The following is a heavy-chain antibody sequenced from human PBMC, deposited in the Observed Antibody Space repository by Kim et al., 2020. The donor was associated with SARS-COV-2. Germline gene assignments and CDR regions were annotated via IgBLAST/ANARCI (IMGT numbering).Heavy chain of an antibody. CDR3: ARDFDGSGSYYEDIDY. CDR2: ISSSSSYI. Sequence: GGSLRLSCAASGFTFSSYSMNWVRQAPGKGLEWVSSISSSSSYIYYADSVKGRFTISRDNAKNSLYLQMNSLRAEDTAVYYCARDFDGSGSYYEDIDYWGQGTLVTVSS. CDR1: GFTFSSYS. J-gene: IGHJ4*02. D-gene: IGHD3-10*01. V-gene: IGHV3-21*04.